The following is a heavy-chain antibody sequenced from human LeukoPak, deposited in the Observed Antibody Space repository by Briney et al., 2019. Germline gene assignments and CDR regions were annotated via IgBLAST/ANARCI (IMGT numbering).Heavy chain of an antibody. Sequence: ASVKVSCKASGYTFTGYYMHWVRQAPGQGLEWMGWISAYNGNTNYAQKLQGRVTMTTDTSTSTAYMELRSLRSDDTAVYYCARGGPAAHNWFDPWGQGTLVTVPS. V-gene: IGHV1-18*04. CDR2: ISAYNGNT. D-gene: IGHD6-13*01. J-gene: IGHJ5*02. CDR1: GYTFTGYY. CDR3: ARGGPAAHNWFDP.